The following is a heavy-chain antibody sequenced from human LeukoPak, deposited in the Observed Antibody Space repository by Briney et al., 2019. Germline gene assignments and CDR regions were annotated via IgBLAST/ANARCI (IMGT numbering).Heavy chain of an antibody. D-gene: IGHD2-2*01. CDR1: GYTFTSYG. Sequence: GASVKVSCKASGYTFTSYGISWVRQAPGQGLEWMGWISAYNGNTNYAQKLQGRVTMTTDTSTSTAYMELRSLRSDDTAVYYCARAPSRAYCSSTSCYDGFYFDYWGQGTLVTVSS. CDR3: ARAPSRAYCSSTSCYDGFYFDY. CDR2: ISAYNGNT. J-gene: IGHJ4*02. V-gene: IGHV1-18*01.